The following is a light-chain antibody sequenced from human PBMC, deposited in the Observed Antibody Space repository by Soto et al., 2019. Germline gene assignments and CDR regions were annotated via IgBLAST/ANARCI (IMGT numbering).Light chain of an antibody. CDR2: AAS. J-gene: IGKJ4*02. CDR1: RGIYSW. V-gene: IGKV1-12*01. CDR3: QPGYTHPFT. Sequence: EIQMTQSPSFVSASVGDRVTITCRAARGIYSWLAWYQQKPGTAPKLLFHAASSVHSEIPSRFSGSGTGTDYTLAISGLLREDSATFYCQPGYTHPFTFRGGTKVELK.